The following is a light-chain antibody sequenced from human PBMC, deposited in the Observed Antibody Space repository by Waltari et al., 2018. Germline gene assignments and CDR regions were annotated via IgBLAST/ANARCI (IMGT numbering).Light chain of an antibody. V-gene: IGKV1-9*01. CDR2: AAS. Sequence: DIQLTQSPSFLSASVGDRVNITCRASQGISSYLAWYQQKPGKAPKLLIYAASTLQSGVPSRFSGSGSGTEFTLTISSLQPEDFATYYCQQLNSYLFTFGPGTKVDIK. CDR1: QGISSY. CDR3: QQLNSYLFT. J-gene: IGKJ3*01.